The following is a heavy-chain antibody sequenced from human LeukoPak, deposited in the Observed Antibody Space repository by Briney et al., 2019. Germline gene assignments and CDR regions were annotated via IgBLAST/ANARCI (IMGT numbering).Heavy chain of an antibody. CDR3: ARDKWLRNYYYYYGMDV. Sequence: PSETLSLTCAVYGGPFSGYYWSWIRQPPGKGLEWIGEINHSGGTNYNPSLKSRVTISVDTSKNQFSLKLSSVTAADTAVYYCARDKWLRNYYYYYGMDVWGQGTTVTVSS. CDR1: GGPFSGYY. J-gene: IGHJ6*02. CDR2: INHSGGT. V-gene: IGHV4-34*01. D-gene: IGHD5-12*01.